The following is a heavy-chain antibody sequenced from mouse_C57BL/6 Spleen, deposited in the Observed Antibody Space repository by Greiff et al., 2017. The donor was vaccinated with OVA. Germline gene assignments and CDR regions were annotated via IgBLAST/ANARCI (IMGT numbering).Heavy chain of an antibody. CDR1: GYTFTDYY. CDR3: ARWDYAGYFDV. V-gene: IGHV1-26*01. Sequence: EVKLQQSGPELVKPGASVKISCKASGYTFTDYYMNWVKQSHGKSLEWIGDINPNNGGTSYNQKFKGKATLTVDKSSSTAYMELRSLTSEDSAVYYCARWDYAGYFDVWGTGTTVTVSS. CDR2: INPNNGGT. J-gene: IGHJ1*03. D-gene: IGHD1-1*01.